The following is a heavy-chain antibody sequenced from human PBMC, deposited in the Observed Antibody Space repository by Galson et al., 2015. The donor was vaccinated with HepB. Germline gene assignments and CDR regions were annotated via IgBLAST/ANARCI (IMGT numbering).Heavy chain of an antibody. CDR2: ISAYNGNT. D-gene: IGHD2-2*01. Sequence: SVKVSCKASGYTFTSYGISWVRQAPGQGLEWMGWISAYNGNTNYAQKLQGRVTMTTDTSTSTAYMELRSLRSDDTAVYYCARDVVVVPAASEDYYYGMDVWGQGTTVTVSS. CDR3: ARDVVVVPAASEDYYYGMDV. J-gene: IGHJ6*02. V-gene: IGHV1-18*04. CDR1: GYTFTSYG.